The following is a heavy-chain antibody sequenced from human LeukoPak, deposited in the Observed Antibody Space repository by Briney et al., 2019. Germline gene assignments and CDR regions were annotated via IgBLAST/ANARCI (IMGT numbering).Heavy chain of an antibody. CDR1: GGSFSGYY. Sequence: SEILSLTCAVYGGSFSGYYWSWIRQPPGKGLEWIGEINHSGSTNYNPSLKSRVTISVDTSKNQFSLKLSSVTAADTAVYYCARWGYCSGGSCYYSYFYYYGMDVWGQGTTVTVSS. CDR3: ARWGYCSGGSCYYSYFYYYGMDV. D-gene: IGHD2-15*01. J-gene: IGHJ6*02. CDR2: INHSGST. V-gene: IGHV4-34*01.